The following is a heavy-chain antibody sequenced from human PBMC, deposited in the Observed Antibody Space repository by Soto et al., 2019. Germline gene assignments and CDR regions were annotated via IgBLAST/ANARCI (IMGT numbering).Heavy chain of an antibody. CDR2: ISYDASNE. CDR3: ARDLGGSYPLWASDV. CDR1: RFIFSGYA. J-gene: IGHJ3*01. D-gene: IGHD1-26*01. Sequence: QVQLVESGGGVVQPGRSLRLSCVASRFIFSGYAMHWVRQAPGKGLEWMASISYDASNEYYTDSVKGRFTISRDNSRKTLYLQMTSLRPEDTAVYYCARDLGGSYPLWASDVWGPGTKVTVSS. V-gene: IGHV3-30*04.